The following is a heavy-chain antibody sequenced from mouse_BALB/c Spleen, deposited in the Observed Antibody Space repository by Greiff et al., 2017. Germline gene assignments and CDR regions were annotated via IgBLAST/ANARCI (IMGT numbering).Heavy chain of an antibody. J-gene: IGHJ2*01. CDR3: TSNWDEGIDY. Sequence: VQLKQSGTVLARPGASVKMSCKASGYTFTSYWMHWVKQRPGQGLEWIGAIYPGNSDTSYNQKFKGKAKLTAVTSTSTAYMELSSLTNEDSAIYYCTSNWDEGIDYWGQGTTLTVSS. CDR2: IYPGNSDT. V-gene: IGHV1-5*01. CDR1: GYTFTSYW. D-gene: IGHD4-1*02.